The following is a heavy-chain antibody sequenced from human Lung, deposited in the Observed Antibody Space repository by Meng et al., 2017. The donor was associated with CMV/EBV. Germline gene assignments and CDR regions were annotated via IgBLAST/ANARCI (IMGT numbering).Heavy chain of an antibody. CDR2: ISSRSRFI. V-gene: IGHV3-21*01. CDR1: GFILSSYS. CDR3: AKDDNDYTGEAGY. Sequence: ESPKIPRPAPGFILSSYSLNWGRQAPGQGLEWVSSISSRSRFIEYADSVTGRFTVSRDNAKNSLYLQLKSLGVEDTDIYYCAKDDNDYTGEAGYWGQGTMVTVSS. J-gene: IGHJ4*02. D-gene: IGHD4-11*01.